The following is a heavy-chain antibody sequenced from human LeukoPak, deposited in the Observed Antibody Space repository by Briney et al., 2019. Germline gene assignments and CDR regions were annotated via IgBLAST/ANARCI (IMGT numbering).Heavy chain of an antibody. D-gene: IGHD3-22*01. Sequence: GGSLRLSCAASGFTFDDYAMYWVRQAPGKGLEWVSGISWNGGTIAYADSVRGRFTTSRDNAKNSLYLQMNSLRAEDTAVYYCARDQAERITMIVVSPDYGMDVWGQGTTVTVSS. CDR3: ARDQAERITMIVVSPDYGMDV. CDR2: ISWNGGTI. V-gene: IGHV3-9*01. CDR1: GFTFDDYA. J-gene: IGHJ6*02.